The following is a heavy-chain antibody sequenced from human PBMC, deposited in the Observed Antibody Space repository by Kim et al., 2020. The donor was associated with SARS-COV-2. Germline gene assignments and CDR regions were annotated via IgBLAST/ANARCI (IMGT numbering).Heavy chain of an antibody. J-gene: IGHJ4*02. D-gene: IGHD4-17*01. Sequence: NYNPSLKSRVTISVAPSKNQFSLKLSSVTAADTAVYYCAGYTTVTAFFDYWGQGTLVTVSS. CDR3: AGYTTVTAFFDY. V-gene: IGHV4-4*09.